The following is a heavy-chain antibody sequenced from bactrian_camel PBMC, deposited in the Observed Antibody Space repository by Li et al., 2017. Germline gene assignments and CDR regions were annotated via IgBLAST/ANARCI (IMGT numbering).Heavy chain of an antibody. CDR1: GSTFMKQY. CDR2: INSSGGST. Sequence: VQLVESGGGSVQAGGSLRLSCAASGSTFMKQYMSWVRQAPGKGLEWVGLINSSGGSTLYADSVKGRFTISRDNAKNTLTLEMNSLKPEDTAVYYCVRDTDDCSDGWCFTDWGQGTQVTVS. D-gene: IGHD5*01. CDR3: VRDTDDCSDGWCFTD. J-gene: IGHJ4*01. V-gene: IGHV3S40*01.